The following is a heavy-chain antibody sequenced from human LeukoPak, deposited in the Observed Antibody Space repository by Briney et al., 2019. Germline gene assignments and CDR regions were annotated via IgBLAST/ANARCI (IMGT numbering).Heavy chain of an antibody. D-gene: IGHD3-22*01. V-gene: IGHV4-31*03. CDR3: ARATYHSSGYLDY. Sequence: PSQTLSLTCTVSGGSISSGGYYWSWLRQHPGTGLEWIGYIYYSGSTYYNPSLKSRVTISVDTSKNQFSLKLSSVTAADTAVYYCARATYHSSGYLDYWGQGTLVTVSS. CDR2: IYYSGST. J-gene: IGHJ4*02. CDR1: GGSISSGGYY.